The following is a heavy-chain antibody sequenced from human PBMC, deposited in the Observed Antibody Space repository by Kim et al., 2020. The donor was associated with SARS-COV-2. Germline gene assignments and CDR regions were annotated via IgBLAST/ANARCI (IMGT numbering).Heavy chain of an antibody. D-gene: IGHD3-3*01. CDR1: GGSISSYY. V-gene: IGHV4-59*13. Sequence: ETLSLTCTVSGGSISSYYWSWIRQPPGKGLEWIGYIYYSGSTNYNPSLKSRVTISVDTSKNQFSLKLSSVTAADTAVSYCAGERVGSITIFGVVTHYGMDVGGQGTAVTVSS. J-gene: IGHJ6*02. CDR3: AGERVGSITIFGVVTHYGMDV. CDR2: IYYSGST.